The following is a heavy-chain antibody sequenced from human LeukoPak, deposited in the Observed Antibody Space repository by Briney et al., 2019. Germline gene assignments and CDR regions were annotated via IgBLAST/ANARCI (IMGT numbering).Heavy chain of an antibody. J-gene: IGHJ3*02. CDR1: GFTFSSYE. D-gene: IGHD3-3*01. V-gene: IGHV3-48*03. Sequence: GGSLRLSCAASGFTFSSYEMNWVRQAPGKGLEWVSYISSSGNIIYYADSVKGRFTISRDNAKNSLYLQMNSLRAEDTAVYYCARVFWEKDGFIGAFDIWGQGTMVTVSS. CDR3: ARVFWEKDGFIGAFDI. CDR2: ISSSGNII.